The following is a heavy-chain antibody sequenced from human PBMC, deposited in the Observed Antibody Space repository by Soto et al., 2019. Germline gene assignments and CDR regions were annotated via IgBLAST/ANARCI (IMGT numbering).Heavy chain of an antibody. V-gene: IGHV3-30*03. CDR1: GFTFRSYG. D-gene: IGHD3-22*01. CDR3: AIEPHYYDSSGYLLGMDV. CDR2: ISYDGSNK. Sequence: GGSLILSCAASGFTFRSYGMHWVRQAPGKGLEWVAVISYDGSNKYYADSVKGRFTISRDNSKNTLYLQMNSLRAEDTAVYYCAIEPHYYDSSGYLLGMDVWGQGTTVTVSS. J-gene: IGHJ6*02.